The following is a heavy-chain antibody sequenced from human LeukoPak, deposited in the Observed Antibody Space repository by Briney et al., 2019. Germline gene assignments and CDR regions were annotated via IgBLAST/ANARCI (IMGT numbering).Heavy chain of an antibody. D-gene: IGHD2-2*01. V-gene: IGHV4-4*07. Sequence: SETLSLTCTVSGGSISNYYWNWIRQPAGKGLEWIGRIYTSGSTEYNPSLKSRVTLSVDTSKNQFSLKLTSVTAADTAVYYCARGSPYCSTTKCYYMDVWGKGTTVTVSS. J-gene: IGHJ6*03. CDR3: ARGSPYCSTTKCYYMDV. CDR1: GGSISNYY. CDR2: IYTSGST.